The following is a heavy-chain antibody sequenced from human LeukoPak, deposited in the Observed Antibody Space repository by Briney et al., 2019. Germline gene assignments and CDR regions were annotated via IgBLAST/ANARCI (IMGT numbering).Heavy chain of an antibody. V-gene: IGHV1-69-2*01. Sequence: GASVKVSCKASGYTFTDYYMHWVQQAPGKGLEWMGRVDPEDGETIYAEKFQGRVTITADTSTDTAYMELRSLRSDDTAVYYCARGGEVVPAAMLDYYYYGMDVWGQGTTVTVSS. D-gene: IGHD2-2*01. CDR2: VDPEDGET. J-gene: IGHJ6*02. CDR3: ARGGEVVPAAMLDYYYYGMDV. CDR1: GYTFTDYY.